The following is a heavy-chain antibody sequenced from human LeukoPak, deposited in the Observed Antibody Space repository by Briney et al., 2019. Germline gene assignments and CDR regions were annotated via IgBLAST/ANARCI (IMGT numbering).Heavy chain of an antibody. CDR3: ASPLSGYDAFDI. Sequence: ASVTVSCKASGGTFSSYAISWVRQAPGQGLEWMGGIIPIFGTANYAQKFQGRVTITADESTSTAYMELSSLRSEDTAVYYCASPLSGYDAFDIWGQGTMVTVSS. CDR1: GGTFSSYA. J-gene: IGHJ3*02. CDR2: IIPIFGTA. D-gene: IGHD5-12*01. V-gene: IGHV1-69*13.